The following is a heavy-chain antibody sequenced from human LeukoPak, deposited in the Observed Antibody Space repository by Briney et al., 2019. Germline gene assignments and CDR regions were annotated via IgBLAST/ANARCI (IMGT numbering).Heavy chain of an antibody. D-gene: IGHD5-24*01. CDR3: SRGPTIRGRWFDP. CDR2: INAGNGNT. Sequence: ASVKVSCKASGYTFTSYAMHWVRQAPGQRLEWMGWINAGNGNTKYSQKFQGRVTITRDTSASTAYMELSSLRSEDTAVYYCSRGPTIRGRWFDPWGQGTLVTVSS. J-gene: IGHJ5*02. V-gene: IGHV1-3*01. CDR1: GYTFTSYA.